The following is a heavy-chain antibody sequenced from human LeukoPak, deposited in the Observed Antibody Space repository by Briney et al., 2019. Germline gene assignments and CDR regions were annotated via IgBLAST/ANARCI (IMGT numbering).Heavy chain of an antibody. CDR3: ARGGSWAVGIDY. D-gene: IGHD1-26*01. CDR2: IYYSGST. CDR1: GGSISSSSYY. J-gene: IGHJ4*02. V-gene: IGHV4-39*07. Sequence: PSETLSLTCTVSGGSISSSSYYWGWIRQPPGKGLEWIGSIYYSGSTYYNPSLKSRVTVSVDTSKNQFSLKLSSVTAADTAVYYCARGGSWAVGIDYWGQGTLVTVSS.